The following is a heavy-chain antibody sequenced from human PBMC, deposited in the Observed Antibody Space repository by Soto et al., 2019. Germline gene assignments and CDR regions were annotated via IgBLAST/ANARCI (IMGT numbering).Heavy chain of an antibody. CDR3: AKEGDAGYYYYDYMDV. Sequence: VQLLESGGGLVQPGGSLRLSCAASGFTFSSYAMSWVRQAPGKGLEWVSAISGSGGSTYYADSVKGRFTISRDNSKNTLYLQMNSLRAEDTAVYYCAKEGDAGYYYYDYMDVWGKGTTVTVSS. D-gene: IGHD3-16*01. V-gene: IGHV3-23*01. J-gene: IGHJ6*03. CDR2: ISGSGGST. CDR1: GFTFSSYA.